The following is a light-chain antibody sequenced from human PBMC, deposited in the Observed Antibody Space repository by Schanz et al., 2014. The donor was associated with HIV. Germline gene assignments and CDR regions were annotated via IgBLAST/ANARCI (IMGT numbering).Light chain of an antibody. CDR2: DVS. CDR3: ASCTISNTWV. CDR1: SSDVGDYDY. V-gene: IGLV2-11*01. J-gene: IGLJ3*02. Sequence: QSALTQPRSVSGSPGQSVTISCTGTSSDVGDYDYVSWYQQLPGKAPKFIIYDVSQRPSGVSNRFSGSKSGNTASLTISGLQTEDEAYYYCASCTISNTWVFGGGTQLTVL.